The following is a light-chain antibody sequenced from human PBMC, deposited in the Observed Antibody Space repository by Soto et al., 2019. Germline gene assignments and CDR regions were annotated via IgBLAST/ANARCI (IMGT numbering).Light chain of an antibody. CDR3: CSYTSFSTVV. Sequence: QSELTQPASVSGSPGQSITISCTGTSSDVGGYNYVSWYQHHPGKAPKLILFGVSDRPSGVSLRFSGSKSGNTASLTISGLQAEDAAEYYCCSYTSFSTVVFGGGTKLTVL. V-gene: IGLV2-14*01. J-gene: IGLJ2*01. CDR2: GVS. CDR1: SSDVGGYNY.